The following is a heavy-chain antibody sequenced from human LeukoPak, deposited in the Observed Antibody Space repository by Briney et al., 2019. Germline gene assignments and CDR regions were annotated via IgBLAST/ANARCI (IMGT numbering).Heavy chain of an antibody. CDR3: VPHSPRGCGTVFPFDY. D-gene: IGHD5-12*01. CDR1: GFTFSSYA. Sequence: GGSLRLSCSASGFTFSSYAMHWVRQAPGKGLEYVSAISSNGGSTYYADSVKGRFTISRDNSKNTLYLQMSRLRAEDTAVYYCVPHSPRGCGTVFPFDYWGQGTLVTASS. CDR2: ISSNGGST. J-gene: IGHJ4*02. V-gene: IGHV3-64D*06.